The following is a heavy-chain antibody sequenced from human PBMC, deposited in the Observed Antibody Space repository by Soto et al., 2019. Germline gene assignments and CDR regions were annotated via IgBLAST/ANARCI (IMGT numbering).Heavy chain of an antibody. CDR1: GGSISTHDYQ. J-gene: IGHJ6*02. Sequence: SETLSLTCTVSGGSISTHDYQWSWIRQPPGKGLEWIGYIYFRGITYYSPSLKSRLTISVDTSKNQFSLKLTSVTAADTAVYYCARMWFGEPPHYAMDAWGQGTTVTVSS. CDR3: ARMWFGEPPHYAMDA. V-gene: IGHV4-30-4*01. CDR2: IYFRGIT. D-gene: IGHD2-21*01.